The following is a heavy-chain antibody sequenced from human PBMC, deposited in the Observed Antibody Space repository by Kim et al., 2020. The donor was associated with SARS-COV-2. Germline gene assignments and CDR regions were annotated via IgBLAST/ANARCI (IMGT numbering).Heavy chain of an antibody. Sequence: ASVKVSCKASGYIFTGYYMHWVRQAPGQGLEWMGWINPLSGGTNYAQKFQGRVTMTRDTAISTVHMELSSLRSDDTAVYYCTRVGPCYTDPFDPWGQGTL. CDR3: TRVGPCYTDPFDP. D-gene: IGHD2-15*01. V-gene: IGHV1-2*02. CDR2: INPLSGGT. CDR1: GYIFTGYY. J-gene: IGHJ5*02.